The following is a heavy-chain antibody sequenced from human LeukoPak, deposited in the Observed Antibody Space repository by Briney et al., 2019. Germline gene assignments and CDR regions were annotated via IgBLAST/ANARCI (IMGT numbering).Heavy chain of an antibody. Sequence: PSETLSLSCTVSGGSISPYYWSWIRQPPGKGLEWVGYIYYSGNTDYNPSLKSRVAISVDTSKNQFSLKLSSVTAADTAVYYCARSTGSTMFIDYWGQGTLVTVSS. CDR2: IYYSGNT. V-gene: IGHV4-59*01. CDR1: GGSISPYY. CDR3: ARSTGSTMFIDY. J-gene: IGHJ4*02. D-gene: IGHD3-10*02.